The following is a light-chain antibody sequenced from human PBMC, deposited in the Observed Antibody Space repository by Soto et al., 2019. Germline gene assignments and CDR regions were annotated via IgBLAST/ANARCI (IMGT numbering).Light chain of an antibody. CDR2: GAS. J-gene: IGKJ1*01. CDR1: QSVSSSY. V-gene: IGKV3-20*01. Sequence: EIVLTQSPGTLSLSPGERATLSCRASQSVSSSYLAWYQQKPGQAPRLLIYGASSRATGIPDRFSGSGSGTEFTFTISSLQSEDFAVYYCQQYNNWPPTFGQGTKVDIK. CDR3: QQYNNWPPT.